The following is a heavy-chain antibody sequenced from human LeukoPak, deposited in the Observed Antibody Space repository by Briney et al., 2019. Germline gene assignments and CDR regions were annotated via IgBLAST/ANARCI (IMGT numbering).Heavy chain of an antibody. V-gene: IGHV1-2*02. CDR2: INPNSGGT. D-gene: IGHD3-3*01. CDR1: GYTFTGYY. CDR3: ARDWGNIYDDITIFGVPYAFDI. J-gene: IGHJ3*02. Sequence: GSVKVSCKASGYTFTGYYMHWVRQAPGQGLEWMGWINPNSGGTNYAQKFQGRVTMTRDTSISTAYMELSRLRSDDTAVYYCARDWGNIYDDITIFGVPYAFDIWGQGTMVTVSS.